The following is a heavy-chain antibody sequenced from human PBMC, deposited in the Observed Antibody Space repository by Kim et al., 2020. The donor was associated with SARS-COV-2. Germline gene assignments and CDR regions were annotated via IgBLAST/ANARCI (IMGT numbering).Heavy chain of an antibody. V-gene: IGHV4-34*01. Sequence: SETLSLTCAVYGGSFSGYYWSWIRQPPGKGLEWIGEINHSGSTNYNPSLKSRVTISVDTSKNQFSLKLSSVTAADTAVYYCARGIQAAAGGLRYYFDYWG. CDR3: ARGIQAAAGGLRYYFDY. D-gene: IGHD6-13*01. CDR2: INHSGST. CDR1: GGSFSGYY. J-gene: IGHJ4*01.